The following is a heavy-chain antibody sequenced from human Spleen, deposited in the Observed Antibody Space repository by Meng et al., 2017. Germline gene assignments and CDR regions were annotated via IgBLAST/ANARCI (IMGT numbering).Heavy chain of an antibody. CDR2: IYYSGST. CDR1: GYSISSTYY. Sequence: SETLSLTCTVSGYSISSTYYWGWIRQPPGKGLEWIGYIYYSGSTNYNPSLKSRVTISVDTSKNQFSLKLSSVTAADTAVYYCARDCSSTSCYGGAFDIWGQGTMVTVSS. D-gene: IGHD2-2*01. J-gene: IGHJ3*02. V-gene: IGHV4-59*01. CDR3: ARDCSSTSCYGGAFDI.